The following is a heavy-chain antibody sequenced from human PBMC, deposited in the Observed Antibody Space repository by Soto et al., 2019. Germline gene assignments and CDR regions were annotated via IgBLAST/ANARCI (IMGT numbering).Heavy chain of an antibody. CDR1: GFTFSSYA. J-gene: IGHJ4*02. CDR2: ISGSGGST. V-gene: IGHV3-23*01. CDR3: AKDSLHQLRFLEWLMGDY. Sequence: GGSLRLSCAASGFTFSSYAMSWVRQAPGKGLEWVSAISGSGGSTYYADSVKGRFTISRDNSKNTLYLQMNSLRAEDTAVYYCAKDSLHQLRFLEWLMGDYWGQGTLVTVSS. D-gene: IGHD3-3*01.